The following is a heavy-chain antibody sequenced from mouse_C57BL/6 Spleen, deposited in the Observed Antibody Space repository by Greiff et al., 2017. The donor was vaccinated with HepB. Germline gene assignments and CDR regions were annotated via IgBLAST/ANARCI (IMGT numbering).Heavy chain of an antibody. V-gene: IGHV5-4*01. J-gene: IGHJ1*03. CDR1: GFTFSSYA. Sequence: EVKVEESGGGLVKPGGSLKLSCAASGFTFSSYAMSWVRQTPEKRLEWVATISDGGSYTYYPDNVKGRFTISRDNAKNNLYLQMSHLKSEDTAMYYCAREITTVVARYFDVWGTGTTVTVSS. CDR2: ISDGGSYT. D-gene: IGHD1-1*01. CDR3: AREITTVVARYFDV.